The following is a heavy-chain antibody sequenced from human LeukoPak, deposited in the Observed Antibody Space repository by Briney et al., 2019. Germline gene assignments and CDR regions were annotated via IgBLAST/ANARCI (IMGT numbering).Heavy chain of an antibody. D-gene: IGHD3-10*01. Sequence: ASAKVSCKASGYTFTSYDINWVRQATGQGLEWMGWMNPNSGNTGYAQKFQGRVTMTRNTSISTAYMELSSLRSEDTAVYYCVSDYYGSGSYDYWGQGTLVTVSS. CDR2: MNPNSGNT. CDR3: VSDYYGSGSYDY. V-gene: IGHV1-8*01. CDR1: GYTFTSYD. J-gene: IGHJ4*02.